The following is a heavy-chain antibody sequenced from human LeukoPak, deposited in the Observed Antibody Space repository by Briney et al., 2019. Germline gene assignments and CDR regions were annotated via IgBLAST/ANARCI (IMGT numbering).Heavy chain of an antibody. Sequence: PVKVSCKAAGGTFSSYAISWVPQAPRHGLEWMGGIIPIFGTANYVQKFQGRVTIAADESTSTAYMELSSLRSEDTAVYYCARAYSSSSVFFFDYWGQGTLVTVSS. CDR3: ARAYSSSSVFFFDY. CDR1: GGTFSSYA. V-gene: IGHV1-69*01. D-gene: IGHD6-6*01. J-gene: IGHJ4*02. CDR2: IIPIFGTA.